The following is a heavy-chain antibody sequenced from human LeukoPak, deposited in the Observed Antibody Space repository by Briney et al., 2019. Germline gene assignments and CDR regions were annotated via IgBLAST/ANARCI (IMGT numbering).Heavy chain of an antibody. Sequence: GESLRLSCAASGFTFRDYYMSWIRQAPGKGLEWVSYISTSGYTIYYADSVKGRFTVSRDNAQNSLYLQMNSLRAEDTAVYYCATVTTVTTSYYFDYWGQGTLVTVSS. D-gene: IGHD4-17*01. CDR1: GFTFRDYY. CDR3: ATVTTVTTSYYFDY. CDR2: ISTSGYTI. V-gene: IGHV3-11*01. J-gene: IGHJ4*02.